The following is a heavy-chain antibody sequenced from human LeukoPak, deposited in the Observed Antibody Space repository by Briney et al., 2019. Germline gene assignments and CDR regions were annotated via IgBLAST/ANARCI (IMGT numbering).Heavy chain of an antibody. V-gene: IGHV3-33*06. CDR1: GFTFSSYG. J-gene: IGHJ4*02. CDR3: AKEDEQMRIAAAGTYFDY. Sequence: AGRSLRLSCAASGFTFSSYGMHWVRQAPGKGLEWVAVIWYDGSNKYYADSVKGRFTISRDNSKNTLYLQMNSLRAEDTAVYYCAKEDEQMRIAAAGTYFDYWGQGTLVTVSS. D-gene: IGHD6-13*01. CDR2: IWYDGSNK.